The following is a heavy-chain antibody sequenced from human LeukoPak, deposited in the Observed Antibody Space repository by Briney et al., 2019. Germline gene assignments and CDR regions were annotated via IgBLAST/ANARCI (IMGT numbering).Heavy chain of an antibody. V-gene: IGHV3-33*03. CDR1: GLSVSTYV. D-gene: IGHD1-7*01. J-gene: IGHJ3*01. CDR2: TWSDGVAK. Sequence: GGSLRLSCATSGLSVSTYVIHWVRQIPGRGLQWVAGTWSDGVAKYYEASVKGRFTISIDRSKNTVFLQMNNLRAEDTALYHCTKETNAFDAWGQGTLVTVSS. CDR3: TKETNAFDA.